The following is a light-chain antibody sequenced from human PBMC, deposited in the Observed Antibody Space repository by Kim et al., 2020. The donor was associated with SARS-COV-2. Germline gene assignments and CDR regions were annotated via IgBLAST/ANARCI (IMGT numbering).Light chain of an antibody. CDR3: QVWDTGSDHPI. V-gene: IGLV3-21*04. Sequence: APGKTARITCGENSIGLQSVHWYQQKPGQAPVLVIYYDTDRSSGIPERFSGSNSENTATLTISRVEAGDEADYYCQVWDTGSDHPIFGGGTQLTVL. CDR2: YDT. J-gene: IGLJ2*01. CDR1: SIGLQS.